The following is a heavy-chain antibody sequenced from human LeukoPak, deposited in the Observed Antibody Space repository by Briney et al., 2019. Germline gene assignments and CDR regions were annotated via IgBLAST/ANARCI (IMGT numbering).Heavy chain of an antibody. CDR3: ARILPLLFLFRAFDI. V-gene: IGHV4-39*01. Sequence: SETLSLTCTVSGGSISSSSYYWGWIRQPPGKGLEWIGNIYYSGSTYYNPSLKSRVTISVDTSKNQFSLKLSSVTAADTAVYYCARILPLLFLFRAFDIWGQGTMVTVSS. CDR1: GGSISSSSYY. J-gene: IGHJ3*02. CDR2: IYYSGST. D-gene: IGHD2-21*02.